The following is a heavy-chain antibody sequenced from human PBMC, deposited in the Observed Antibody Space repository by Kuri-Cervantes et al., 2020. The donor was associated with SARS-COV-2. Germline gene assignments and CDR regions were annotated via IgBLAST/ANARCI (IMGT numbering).Heavy chain of an antibody. V-gene: IGHV3-48*03. J-gene: IGHJ3*02. CDR1: GFTFSSYE. Sequence: GESLKISCAASGFTFSSYEVNWVRQAPGKGLEWVSYISSSGSTIYYADSVKGRFTISRDNAKNSLYLQMNSLRAEDTAVYYCARDNDRSSWNHDAFDIWGQGTMVTVSS. D-gene: IGHD6-13*01. CDR2: ISSSGSTI. CDR3: ARDNDRSSWNHDAFDI.